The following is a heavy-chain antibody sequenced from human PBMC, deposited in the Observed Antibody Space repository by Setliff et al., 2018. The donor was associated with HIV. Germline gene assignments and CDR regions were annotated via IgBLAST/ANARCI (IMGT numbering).Heavy chain of an antibody. J-gene: IGHJ6*03. D-gene: IGHD1-1*01. CDR1: GFTFSSRW. CDR3: AREDNWYSAFYYMDV. CDR2: IKQDGSEN. Sequence: GGSLRLSCAASGFTFSSRWMTWVRQAPGKGLEWVANIKQDGSENYFVDSVKGRFTISRDNTRSSLFLHMDSLTAEDTAVYYCAREDNWYSAFYYMDVWGKGTTVTVSS. V-gene: IGHV3-7*01.